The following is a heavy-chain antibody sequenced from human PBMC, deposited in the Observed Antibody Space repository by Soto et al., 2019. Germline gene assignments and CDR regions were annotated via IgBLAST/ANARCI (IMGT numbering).Heavy chain of an antibody. V-gene: IGHV3-21*01. CDR2: ISSSSSYI. CDR1: GFTFSSYS. D-gene: IGHD2-2*01. J-gene: IGHJ6*02. Sequence: GGSLRLSCAASGFTFSSYSMNWVRQAPGKGLEWVSSISSSSSYIYYADSVKGRFTISRDNAKNSLYLQMNSLRAEDTAVYYCARDGGYCSSTSCPPPGMDVWGQGTTVTVSS. CDR3: ARDGGYCSSTSCPPPGMDV.